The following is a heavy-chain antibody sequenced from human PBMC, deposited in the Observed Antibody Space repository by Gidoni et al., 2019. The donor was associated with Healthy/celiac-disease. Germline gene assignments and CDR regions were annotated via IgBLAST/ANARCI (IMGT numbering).Heavy chain of an antibody. CDR3: AKDPMGLIRDKLDY. Sequence: VQLLESGGGLLQPGGSLRLSCAASGFTYSSYAMSWVRQAPGKGLEWVSAISGSGGSTYYADSVKGRLTISRDNSKNTLYLQMNSLRAEDTAVYYCAKDPMGLIRDKLDYWGQGTMVTVSS. CDR2: ISGSGGST. J-gene: IGHJ4*02. CDR1: GFTYSSYA. D-gene: IGHD3-10*01. V-gene: IGHV3-23*01.